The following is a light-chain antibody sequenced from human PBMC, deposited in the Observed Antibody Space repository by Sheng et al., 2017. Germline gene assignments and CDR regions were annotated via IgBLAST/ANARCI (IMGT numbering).Light chain of an antibody. CDR2: ATS. CDR1: QGISTW. V-gene: IGKV1-12*01. J-gene: IGKJ3*01. CDR3: QQVDDFPPT. Sequence: DIQMTQSPSSVSASVGDRVTIACRASQGISTWLAWYQQKPGKAPELLISATSILQNGVPSRFSGSGFGTDFTLTISSLQPEDFATYYCQQVDDFPPTFGPGTKVDI.